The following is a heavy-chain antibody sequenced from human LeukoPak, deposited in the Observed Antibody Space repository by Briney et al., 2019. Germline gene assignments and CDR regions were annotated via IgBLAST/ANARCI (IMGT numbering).Heavy chain of an antibody. CDR3: AGGPLRRYFDWLLLRRKTRCLFDY. V-gene: IGHV1-2*02. CDR2: INPNSGGT. CDR1: GYTFTGYY. J-gene: IGHJ4*02. D-gene: IGHD3-9*01. Sequence: GASVKVSCKASGYTFTGYYMHWVRQAPGQGLEWMGWINPNSGGTNYAQKFQGRVTMTRDTSISTAYMELSRLRSDDTAVYYCAGGPLRRYFDWLLLRRKTRCLFDYWGQGTLVTVSS.